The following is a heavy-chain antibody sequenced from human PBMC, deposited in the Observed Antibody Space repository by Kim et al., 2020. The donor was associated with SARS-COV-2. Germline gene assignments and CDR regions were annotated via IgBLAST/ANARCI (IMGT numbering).Heavy chain of an antibody. V-gene: IGHV3-74*01. CDR2: VGGDGGSR. Sequence: GGSLRLSCAASGFTFTNYWIHWVRQIPGKGPVWVSSVGGDGGSRYYAASVKGRFTTSRDNANNMVYLQMNSLRVDDTAVYYCTSIFESWGPGALGTVSS. CDR3: TSIFES. D-gene: IGHD3-3*02. CDR1: GFTFTNYW. J-gene: IGHJ1*01.